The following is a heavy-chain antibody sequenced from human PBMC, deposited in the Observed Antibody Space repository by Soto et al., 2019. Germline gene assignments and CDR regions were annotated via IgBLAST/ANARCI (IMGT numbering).Heavy chain of an antibody. CDR2: MNPNSGNT. CDR3: ARTLYGENVDY. Sequence: QVQLVQSGAEVKKPGASVKVSCKASGYTFTRYDINWVRQATGQGLEWMGWMNPNSGNTGYAQKFQGRVTMTRNKSISTAYLELRSLRSEDTAVYYCARTLYGENVDYRGQGTLVSVSS. D-gene: IGHD3-10*01. V-gene: IGHV1-8*01. J-gene: IGHJ4*02. CDR1: GYTFTRYD.